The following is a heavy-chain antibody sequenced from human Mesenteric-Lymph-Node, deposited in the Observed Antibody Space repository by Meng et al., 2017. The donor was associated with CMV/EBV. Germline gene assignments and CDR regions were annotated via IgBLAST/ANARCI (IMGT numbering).Heavy chain of an antibody. CDR3: ARGLTIFDGMDV. J-gene: IGHJ6*02. V-gene: IGHV1-2*02. D-gene: IGHD3-3*01. Sequence: ASVKVSCKASGYTFTGYFMHWLRQAPGQGPEWMAWMNPNSGGTNYAQKFQGRVTMTRDTSITIAYMELSRLRSDDTAVYYCARGLTIFDGMDVWGQGTTVTVSS. CDR2: MNPNSGGT. CDR1: GYTFTGYF.